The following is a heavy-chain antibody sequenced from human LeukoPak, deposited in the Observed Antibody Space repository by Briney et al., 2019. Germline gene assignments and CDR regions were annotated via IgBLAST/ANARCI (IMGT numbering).Heavy chain of an antibody. Sequence: PGGSLRLSCAASGFTFRSYAMSWVREAPGKGLERVSAISGSGGSTYYADSVKGRFTISRDNSKNTLYLQMNSLRAEDTAVYYCARGGFSHATDYWGQGTLVTVSS. CDR2: ISGSGGST. CDR1: GFTFRSYA. V-gene: IGHV3-23*01. CDR3: ARGGFSHATDY. J-gene: IGHJ4*02.